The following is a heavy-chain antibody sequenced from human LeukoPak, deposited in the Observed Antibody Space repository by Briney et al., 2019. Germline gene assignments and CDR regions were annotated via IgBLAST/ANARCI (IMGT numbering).Heavy chain of an antibody. V-gene: IGHV1-2*02. CDR1: GYTFTGHY. D-gene: IGHD3-16*01. J-gene: IGHJ3*02. CDR2: IHPNSGGT. CDR3: TRDRAFGGVDSFDI. Sequence: ASVKVSCKASGYTFTGHYINWVRQAPGQGLEWMGWIHPNSGGTKYAQKFQGRVTMTRDTSISTVYMEVSRLRSDDTAVYYCTRDRAFGGVDSFDIWGQGTMVTVS.